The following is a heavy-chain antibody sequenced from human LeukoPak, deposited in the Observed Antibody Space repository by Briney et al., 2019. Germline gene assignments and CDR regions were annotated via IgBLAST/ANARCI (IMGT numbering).Heavy chain of an antibody. J-gene: IGHJ5*02. D-gene: IGHD3-10*01. Sequence: ASVKVSCKASGYTFTSYGISWVRQAPGQGLEWMGWISAYNGNTNYAQKLQGRVTMTTDTSTSTAYMELRSLRSDDTAVYYCARERGTMVRGVIISFDPWGQGTLVTVSS. V-gene: IGHV1-18*01. CDR3: ARERGTMVRGVIISFDP. CDR2: ISAYNGNT. CDR1: GYTFTSYG.